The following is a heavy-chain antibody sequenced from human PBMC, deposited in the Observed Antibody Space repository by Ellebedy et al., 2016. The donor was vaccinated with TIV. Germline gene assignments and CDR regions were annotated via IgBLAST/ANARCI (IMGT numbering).Heavy chain of an antibody. CDR1: GFPSSSYA. CDR2: MSGDGVTQ. V-gene: IGHV3-30*04. CDR3: SREGLEAGMDL. J-gene: IGHJ6*02. Sequence: GGSLRLSCTASGFPSSSYAMNRVRQSPGKGLGWVAFMSGDGVTQHYADPVKGRFTVARDNSKNTLYLQMNSLRPEDPAVYYCSREGLEAGMDLWGQGTTVIVSS.